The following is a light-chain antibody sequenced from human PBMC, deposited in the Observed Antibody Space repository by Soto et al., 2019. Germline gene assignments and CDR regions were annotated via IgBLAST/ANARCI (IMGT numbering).Light chain of an antibody. CDR3: QHYDHVPIT. CDR2: DAS. CDR1: QDITNY. Sequence: DIQMTQSPSSLSASVGDRVIITCRASQDITNYLICHHQKSLKAPKVLIRDASNLETGVPSRFSGSGSGTHFTLTISSLQPEDIATYYCQHYDHVPITFGQGTRLEI. V-gene: IGKV1-33*01. J-gene: IGKJ5*01.